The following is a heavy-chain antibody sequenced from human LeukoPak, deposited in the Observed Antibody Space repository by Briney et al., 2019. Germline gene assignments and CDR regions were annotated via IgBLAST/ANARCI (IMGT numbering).Heavy chain of an antibody. Sequence: GGSLRLSCAASGFTFSSYAMSWVRQAPGKGLECFSTISGSGGSTDYADSVKGRFTISRDNSKNTLYLQMNSLRVEDTAVYYCAGPGYSSSWYEGYWGQGTLVTVSS. CDR3: AGPGYSSSWYEGY. J-gene: IGHJ4*02. V-gene: IGHV3-23*01. CDR1: GFTFSSYA. D-gene: IGHD6-13*01. CDR2: ISGSGGST.